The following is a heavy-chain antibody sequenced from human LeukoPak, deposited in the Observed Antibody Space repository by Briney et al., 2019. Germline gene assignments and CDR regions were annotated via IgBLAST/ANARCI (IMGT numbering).Heavy chain of an antibody. CDR1: GGSMTTYY. J-gene: IGHJ4*02. D-gene: IGHD1-1*01. CDR3: ASLSLWNFFQY. V-gene: IGHV4-59*01. CDR2: IYYSGNT. Sequence: SETLSLTCTVSGGSMTTYYWNWIRQPPGKGLKWIGNIYYSGNTNYNPSLKSRVTMSLDTSKNQFSLKLTSVTAADTAVYYCASLSLWNFFQYWGQGTLVPVSS.